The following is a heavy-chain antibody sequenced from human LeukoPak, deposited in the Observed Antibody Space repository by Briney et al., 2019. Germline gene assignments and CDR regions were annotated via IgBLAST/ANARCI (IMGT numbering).Heavy chain of an antibody. Sequence: GASVKVSCKASGYTFTSYGISWVRQAPGQGLEWMGWISAYNGNTNYAQKLQGRVTMTTDTSTSTAYMELRSLRSDDTAVYYCAREHSSGWYDEDAFDIWGQGTMVTVSS. CDR2: ISAYNGNT. CDR1: GYTFTSYG. D-gene: IGHD6-19*01. V-gene: IGHV1-18*01. J-gene: IGHJ3*02. CDR3: AREHSSGWYDEDAFDI.